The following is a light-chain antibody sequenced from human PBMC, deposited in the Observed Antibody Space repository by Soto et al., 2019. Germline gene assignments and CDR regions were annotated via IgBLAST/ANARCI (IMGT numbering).Light chain of an antibody. CDR3: QQYNSYWT. Sequence: DXXXTQSXSXLSASVGDRVTITCRASQSISSWLAWYQQKPGKAPKLLIYKASSLESGVPSRFSGSGSGTEFTLTISSLQPDDFATYYCQQYNSYWTFGQGTKVEIK. V-gene: IGKV1-5*03. CDR1: QSISSW. J-gene: IGKJ1*01. CDR2: KAS.